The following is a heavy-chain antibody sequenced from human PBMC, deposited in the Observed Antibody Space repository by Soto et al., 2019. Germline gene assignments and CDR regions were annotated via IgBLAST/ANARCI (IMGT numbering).Heavy chain of an antibody. Sequence: SGPTRVNPTQTLTLTCIFSGFSLRTSGVGVSWIRQPPGKALEWLGFIYWNDDKRYSPSLKSRLTITKDTSKNQVVLTMTNMDPVDTATYYCAKSGSSGWYGWFEPWGQGTLVTVSS. CDR2: IYWNDDK. J-gene: IGHJ5*02. CDR3: AKSGSSGWYGWFEP. CDR1: GFSLRTSGVG. V-gene: IGHV2-5*01. D-gene: IGHD6-19*01.